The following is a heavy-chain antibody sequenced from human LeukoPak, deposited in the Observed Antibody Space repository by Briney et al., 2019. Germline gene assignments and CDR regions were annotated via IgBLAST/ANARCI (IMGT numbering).Heavy chain of an antibody. CDR3: AKDRTVGASYWYFDL. Sequence: GGSLRLSCAASGFTFTSYSMNWVRQAPGKGLEWVSTISGGGGSTYYADSVKGRFTISRDNSKNTLFLHMNTLRAEDTAIYYCAKDRTVGASYWYFDLWGRGTLVTVSS. D-gene: IGHD1-26*01. CDR2: ISGGGGST. CDR1: GFTFTSYS. J-gene: IGHJ2*01. V-gene: IGHV3-23*01.